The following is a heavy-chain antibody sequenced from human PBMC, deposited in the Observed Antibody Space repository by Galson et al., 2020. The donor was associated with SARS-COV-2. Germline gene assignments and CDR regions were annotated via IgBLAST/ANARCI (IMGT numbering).Heavy chain of an antibody. CDR3: ARGGGPWDAFDI. Sequence: TLSLTCTVSGGSISSGGYYWSWIRQHPGKGLEWIGYIYYSGSTYYNPSLKSRVTISVDTSKNQFSLKLSSVTAADTAVYYCARGGGPWDAFDIWGQGTMVTVSS. CDR1: GGSISSGGYY. J-gene: IGHJ3*02. CDR2: IYYSGST. V-gene: IGHV4-31*03. D-gene: IGHD1-26*01.